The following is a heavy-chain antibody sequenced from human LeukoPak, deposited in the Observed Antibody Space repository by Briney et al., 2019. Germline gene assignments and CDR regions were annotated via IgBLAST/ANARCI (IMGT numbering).Heavy chain of an antibody. CDR1: GYTFTSYD. V-gene: IGHV1-8*01. Sequence: ASVKVSCKASGYTFTSYDINWVRQATGQGLEWMGWMNPNSGNTGYAQKFQGRVTMTRNTSISTAYMELSSLRSEDTAVYYCARGKVDYYGSGSYYNFDYWGQGTLVTVSS. CDR3: ARGKVDYYGSGSYYNFDY. D-gene: IGHD3-10*01. CDR2: MNPNSGNT. J-gene: IGHJ4*02.